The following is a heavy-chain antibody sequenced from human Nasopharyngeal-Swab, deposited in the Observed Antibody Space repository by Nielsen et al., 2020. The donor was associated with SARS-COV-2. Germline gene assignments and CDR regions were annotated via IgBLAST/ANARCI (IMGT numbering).Heavy chain of an antibody. J-gene: IGHJ3*01. V-gene: IGHV3-9*01. CDR1: GFTFDDYA. CDR3: ARGSSVHAFDV. D-gene: IGHD3-10*01. Sequence: GGSLRLSCAASGFTFDDYAMHWVRQAPGKGLEWVSGITWNSGVGYTDSVKGRFTVSRDNSKNTLFLEMDSLRAEDTAVYYCARGSSVHAFDVWGQGTEVTVSS. CDR2: ITWNSGV.